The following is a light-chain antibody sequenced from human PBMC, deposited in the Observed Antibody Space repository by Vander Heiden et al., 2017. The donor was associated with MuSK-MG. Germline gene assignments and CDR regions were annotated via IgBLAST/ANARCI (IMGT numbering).Light chain of an antibody. CDR2: WAS. V-gene: IGKV4-1*01. Sequence: IVLTQSPDSLAVSLGERATINCKSSQSVLYSSDNNNYLAWYQQKPGQPPKLLIYWASTREAGVPDRFSGSGSGTDFTLTISSLQAEDVAIYYCQQYYSSPVGFGQGTKLEIK. J-gene: IGKJ2*01. CDR1: QSVLYSSDNNNY. CDR3: QQYYSSPVG.